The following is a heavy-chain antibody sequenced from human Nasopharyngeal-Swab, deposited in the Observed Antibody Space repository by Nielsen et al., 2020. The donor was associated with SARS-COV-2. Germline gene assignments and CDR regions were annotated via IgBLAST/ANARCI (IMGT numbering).Heavy chain of an antibody. CDR2: IKQDGSEK. V-gene: IGHV3-7*03. CDR3: ARQGVFVPAYFHQYYMDV. J-gene: IGHJ6*03. D-gene: IGHD3-16*02. CDR1: GFSFSTYW. Sequence: GESLKISCAASGFSFSTYWMTWVRQAPGKGLEWVANIKQDGSEKYYVDSVKGRFTVSRDNPKNLLNLQVNSLRAEDTAVYYCARQGVFVPAYFHQYYMDVWGKGTTVTVSS.